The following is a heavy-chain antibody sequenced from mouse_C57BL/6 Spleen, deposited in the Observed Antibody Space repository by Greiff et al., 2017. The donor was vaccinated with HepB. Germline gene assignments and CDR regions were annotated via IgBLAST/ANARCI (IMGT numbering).Heavy chain of an antibody. CDR2: ISSGSSTI. CDR3: ARRHSITTVGAKKDYAMDY. Sequence: EVQLVESGGGLVKPGGSLKLSCAASGFTFSDYGMHWVRQAPEQGLEWVAYISSGSSTIYYTDTVKGRFTISRDNAKNTLFLQMTSLRSEDTAMYYCARRHSITTVGAKKDYAMDYWGQGTSVTVSS. CDR1: GFTFSDYG. V-gene: IGHV5-17*01. J-gene: IGHJ4*01. D-gene: IGHD1-1*01.